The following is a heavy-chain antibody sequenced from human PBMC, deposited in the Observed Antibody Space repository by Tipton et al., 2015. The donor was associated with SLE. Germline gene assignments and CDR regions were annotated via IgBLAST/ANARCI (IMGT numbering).Heavy chain of an antibody. J-gene: IGHJ6*02. CDR3: AGPDVEYIGPYYYYYGMDV. CDR1: GYPFSDYY. V-gene: IGHV1-2*06. Sequence: VQLVQSGAEVKQPGASVKVSCKASGYPFSDYYMHWVRQAPGQGLEWMGRINPNSGGAKYAQKFQGRVTMNRDTSISTAYMELSTLRSDDTAVYYCAGPDVEYIGPYYYYYGMDVWGQGTTVTVSS. CDR2: INPNSGGA. D-gene: IGHD5-12*01.